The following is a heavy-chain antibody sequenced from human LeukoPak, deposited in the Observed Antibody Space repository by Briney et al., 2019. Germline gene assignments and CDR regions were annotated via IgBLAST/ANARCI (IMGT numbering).Heavy chain of an antibody. D-gene: IGHD5-18*01. CDR1: GFTVSSSY. CDR3: ARDLDSYGSY. J-gene: IGHJ4*02. CDR2: IYSDGGT. V-gene: IGHV3-53*01. Sequence: GGSLRLSCAASGFTVSSSYMSWVRQAPGKGLEWVSIIYSDGGTYYADSVKGRFTISRDSPKNTVYLQMNSLRAEDTAVYYCARDLDSYGSYWGQGTLVTVSS.